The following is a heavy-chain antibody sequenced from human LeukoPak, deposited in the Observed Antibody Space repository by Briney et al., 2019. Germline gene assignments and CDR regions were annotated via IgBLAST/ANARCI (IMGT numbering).Heavy chain of an antibody. CDR2: INPNSGGT. CDR1: GYTFTGYY. Sequence: GASVKVSCKASGYTFTGYYMHWVRQAPGQGLEWMGWINPNSGGTNYAQKLQGRVTMTTDTSTSTAYMELRSLRSDDTAVYYCARVRPGDTARADYWGQGTLVTVSS. V-gene: IGHV1-2*02. D-gene: IGHD5-18*01. CDR3: ARVRPGDTARADY. J-gene: IGHJ4*02.